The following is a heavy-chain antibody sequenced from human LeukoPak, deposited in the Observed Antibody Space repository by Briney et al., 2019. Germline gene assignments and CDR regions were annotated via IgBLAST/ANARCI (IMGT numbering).Heavy chain of an antibody. CDR1: GFTFSNAW. CDR2: IKSKTDGGTT. J-gene: IGHJ4*02. V-gene: IGHV3-15*01. Sequence: PGGSLRLSCAASGFTFSNAWMSWVRQAPGKGLEWAGRIKSKTDGGTTDYAAPVKGRFTISRDDSKNTLYLQMNSLKTEDTAVYYCTTDSIAAAGQFDYWGQGTLVTVSS. CDR3: TTDSIAAAGQFDY. D-gene: IGHD6-13*01.